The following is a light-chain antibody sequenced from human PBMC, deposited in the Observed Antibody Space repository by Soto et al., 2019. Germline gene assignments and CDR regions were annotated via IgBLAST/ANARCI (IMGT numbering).Light chain of an antibody. CDR1: QSFSNN. CDR2: DSS. CDR3: QRRGDGPRT. J-gene: IGKJ1*01. Sequence: EIVLTQSPATLSLSPGERATLSCRASQSFSNNLAWYQQKPGQAPRLLIYDSSTRATGIPPRFSGSGSGTVSPLPLSSRGPAVFAFYYCQRRGDGPRTFGQGTRVKIK. V-gene: IGKV3-11*01.